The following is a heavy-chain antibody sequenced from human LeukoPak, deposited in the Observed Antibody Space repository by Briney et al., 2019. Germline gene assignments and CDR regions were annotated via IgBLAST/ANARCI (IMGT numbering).Heavy chain of an antibody. Sequence: PSETLSLTCTVSGDSISSYYWTWIRQPPGKGLEWIGYIYYSGNTNYNPSLKSRVTISLDTSKNQFSLKLTSVTAADTAMYYCARVDTAMVTVDYWGQGTLVTVSS. CDR2: IYYSGNT. CDR3: ARVDTAMVTVDY. D-gene: IGHD5-18*01. CDR1: GDSISSYY. J-gene: IGHJ4*02. V-gene: IGHV4-59*08.